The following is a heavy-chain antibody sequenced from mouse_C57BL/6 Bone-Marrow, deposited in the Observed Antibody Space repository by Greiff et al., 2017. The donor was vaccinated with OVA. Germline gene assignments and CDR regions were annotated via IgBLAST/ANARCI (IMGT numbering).Heavy chain of an antibody. CDR1: GYTFTSYW. V-gene: IGHV1-64*01. J-gene: IGHJ4*01. CDR2: IHPNSGST. CDR3: ARLILREAMDY. D-gene: IGHD1-1*01. Sequence: QVQLQQPGAELVKPGASVKLSCKASGYTFTSYWMHWVKQRPGQGLEWIGMIHPNSGSTNYNEKFKSKATLTVDKSSSAAYMQLSSLTSEDSAVYYCARLILREAMDYWGQGTSVTVSS.